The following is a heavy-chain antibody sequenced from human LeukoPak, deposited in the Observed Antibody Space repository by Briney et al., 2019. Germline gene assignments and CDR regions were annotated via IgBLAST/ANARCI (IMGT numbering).Heavy chain of an antibody. D-gene: IGHD3-3*01. CDR2: INPSGGST. CDR3: AGSSTYYDFWSGYSVGNFDY. J-gene: IGHJ4*02. CDR1: GYTFTSYY. Sequence: ASVKVSCKASGYTFTSYYMHWVRQAPGQGLEWMGIINPSGGSTSYAQKFQGRVTITTDESTSTAYMELSSLRSEDTAVYYCAGSSTYYDFWSGYSVGNFDYWGQGTLVTVSS. V-gene: IGHV1-46*01.